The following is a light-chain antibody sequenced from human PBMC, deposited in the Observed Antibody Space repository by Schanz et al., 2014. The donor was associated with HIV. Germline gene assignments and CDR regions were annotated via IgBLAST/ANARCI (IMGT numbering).Light chain of an antibody. J-gene: IGKJ4*01. CDR2: AAS. CDR3: QQLNNYPLT. CDR1: QGISSY. Sequence: DIQLTQSPSFLSASVGDRVTITCRASQGISSYLAWYQQMPAKAPKLLIYAASTLHSGVPSRFSGSGSGTAINLTNSRLQAEEFATYYCQQLNNYPLTFGGGTKVEI. V-gene: IGKV1-9*01.